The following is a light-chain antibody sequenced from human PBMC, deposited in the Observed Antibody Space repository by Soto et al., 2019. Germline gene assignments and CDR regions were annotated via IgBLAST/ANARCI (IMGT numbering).Light chain of an antibody. Sequence: QSVLTQPPSASGTPGQRVTISCSGSSSNIGSNTVNWYQQLPGTAPKLLIYSNNQRPSGVPDRFSGSKSGTSASLAISGLQSEDEADYYCAAWDYSPPVVFGGGTKLTVL. CDR1: SSNIGSNT. V-gene: IGLV1-44*01. CDR2: SNN. J-gene: IGLJ2*01. CDR3: AAWDYSPPVV.